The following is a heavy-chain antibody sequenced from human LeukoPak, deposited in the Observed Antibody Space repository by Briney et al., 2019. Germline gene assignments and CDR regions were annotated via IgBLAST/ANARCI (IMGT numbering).Heavy chain of an antibody. CDR2: INHNGNVN. Sequence: GGSLRLSCAASGFTFSNYWIHWVRHAPGKGLVWVASINHNGNVNYYVDSVKGRFTISRDNAKNSLYLQMSNLRAEDTAVYFCARGGGLDVWGQGATVTVSS. CDR3: ARGGGLDV. CDR1: GFTFSNYW. J-gene: IGHJ6*02. D-gene: IGHD3-16*01. V-gene: IGHV3-7*03.